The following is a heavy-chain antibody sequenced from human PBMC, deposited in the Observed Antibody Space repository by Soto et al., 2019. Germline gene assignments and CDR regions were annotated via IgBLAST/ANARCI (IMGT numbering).Heavy chain of an antibody. CDR2: ISASGGST. CDR3: AKDMRGSGSYYSYGMDV. D-gene: IGHD3-10*01. CDR1: GFTFTNYA. J-gene: IGHJ6*02. Sequence: EVPLLESGGGLVQPGGSLRLSCAASGFTFTNYAMSWVRQAPGKGLEWVSTISASGGSTYHADSVKGRFTISRDNSKNPLSMKMTRLRDGDTAAYYCAKDMRGSGSYYSYGMDVWGQGTTVTVS. V-gene: IGHV3-23*01.